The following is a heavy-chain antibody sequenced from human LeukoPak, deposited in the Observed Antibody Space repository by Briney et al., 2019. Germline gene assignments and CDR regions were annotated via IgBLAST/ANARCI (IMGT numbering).Heavy chain of an antibody. CDR1: GFTFSGYG. J-gene: IGHJ4*02. CDR3: AKDMDIVVVVAATLFDY. D-gene: IGHD2-15*01. Sequence: PGGSLRLSCAASGFTFSGYGMHWVRQAPGKGLEWVAFIRYDGSNKYYADSVKGRFTISRDNSKNTLYLQMNSLRAEDTAVYYCAKDMDIVVVVAATLFDYWGQGTLVTVSS. V-gene: IGHV3-30*02. CDR2: IRYDGSNK.